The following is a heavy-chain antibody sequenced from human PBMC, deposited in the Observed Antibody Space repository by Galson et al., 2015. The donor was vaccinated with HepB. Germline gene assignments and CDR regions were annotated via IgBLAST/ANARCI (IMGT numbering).Heavy chain of an antibody. CDR3: ARGRMAAAGFDP. Sequence: SVKVSCKASGGTFSSYAISWVRQAPGQGLEWMGGIIPIFGTANYAQKFQGRVTITADKSTSTAYMELSSLRSEDTAVYYCARGRMAAAGFDPWGQGTLVTVSS. J-gene: IGHJ5*02. CDR1: GGTFSSYA. D-gene: IGHD6-13*01. V-gene: IGHV1-69*06. CDR2: IIPIFGTA.